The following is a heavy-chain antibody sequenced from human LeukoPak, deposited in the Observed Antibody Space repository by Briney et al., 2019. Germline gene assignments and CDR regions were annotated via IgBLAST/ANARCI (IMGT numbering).Heavy chain of an antibody. CDR2: ISPSGSTT. J-gene: IGHJ6*04. CDR3: AELGITMIGGV. D-gene: IGHD3-10*02. Sequence: GGSLRLSCAASGFTFSSYAMTWVRQAPGKGLEWVSSISPSGSTTYYADSVKGRFTSSRDNSKNSLYLQMNSLRAEDTAVYYCAELGITMIGGVWGKGTTVTISS. V-gene: IGHV3-23*01. CDR1: GFTFSSYA.